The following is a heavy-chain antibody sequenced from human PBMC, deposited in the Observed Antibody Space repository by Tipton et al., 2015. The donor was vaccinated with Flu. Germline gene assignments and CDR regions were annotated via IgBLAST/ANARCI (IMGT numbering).Heavy chain of an antibody. Sequence: TLSLTCTLSGGSISSGSYYWSWIRQPPGKELEWIGNIHSRGSTNYSPSLKSRVTISKDTSKNQFSLKLSSVIAADTAVYYCARDYGFFDLWTGYASYFDFWGQGTLVTVSS. CDR3: ARDYGFFDLWTGYASYFDF. CDR1: GGSISSGSYY. CDR2: IHSRGST. V-gene: IGHV4-61*01. D-gene: IGHD3/OR15-3a*01. J-gene: IGHJ4*02.